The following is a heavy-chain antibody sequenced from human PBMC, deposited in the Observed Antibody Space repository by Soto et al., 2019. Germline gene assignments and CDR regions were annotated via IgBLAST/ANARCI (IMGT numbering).Heavy chain of an antibody. Sequence: PSETLSLTCAVYGGSFSGYYWSWIRQPPGKGLEWIGEINHSGSTNYNPSLKSRVTISVDTSKNQFSLKLSSVTAADTAVYYCARGPPLGYCTNGVCYKRWFDPWGQGSLVTVSS. J-gene: IGHJ5*02. CDR3: ARGPPLGYCTNGVCYKRWFDP. D-gene: IGHD2-8*01. CDR2: INHSGST. CDR1: GGSFSGYY. V-gene: IGHV4-34*01.